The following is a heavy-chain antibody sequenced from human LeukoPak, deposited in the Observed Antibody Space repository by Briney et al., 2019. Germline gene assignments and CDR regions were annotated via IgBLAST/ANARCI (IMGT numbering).Heavy chain of an antibody. CDR2: TYYRSKWYN. Sequence: QSQTLSLACAISGDSVSSNSAAWNWIRQSPSRGLEWLGRTYYRSKWYNDYAVSVKSRITINPDTSKNQFSLQLNSVTPEDTAVYYCARESWDIEGYNWFDPWGQGTLVTVSS. CDR3: ARESWDIEGYNWFDP. V-gene: IGHV6-1*01. J-gene: IGHJ5*02. CDR1: GDSVSSNSAA. D-gene: IGHD2-15*01.